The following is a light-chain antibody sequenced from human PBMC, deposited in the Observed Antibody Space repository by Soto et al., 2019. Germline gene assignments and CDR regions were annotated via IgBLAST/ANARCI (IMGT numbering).Light chain of an antibody. CDR2: GAS. J-gene: IGKJ1*01. V-gene: IGKV3-20*01. CDR3: QKHDSSPPRT. Sequence: IVLTQSPGTLSLSPGERATLSCRASQSVSSSYLAWYRQKPGQAPRLLIYGASSRATGIPDRSSGSRSGTEFTPTISRREHGDFAVYYCQKHDSSPPRTFGRGTKVDIK. CDR1: QSVSSSY.